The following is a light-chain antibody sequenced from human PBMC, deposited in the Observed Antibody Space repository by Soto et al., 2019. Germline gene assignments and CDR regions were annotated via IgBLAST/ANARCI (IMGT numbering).Light chain of an antibody. J-gene: IGKJ3*01. CDR3: QQHSNWPRT. CDR1: QSVSNY. CDR2: DAS. Sequence: EIVLTQSPATLSLSPGERATVSCRASQSVSNYLAWYQQKPGQAPRLLIYDASNRATGIPARFSGSGSGTDFTLTISSLEPEDFEVYYCQQHSNWPRTFGHGTKVDIK. V-gene: IGKV3-11*01.